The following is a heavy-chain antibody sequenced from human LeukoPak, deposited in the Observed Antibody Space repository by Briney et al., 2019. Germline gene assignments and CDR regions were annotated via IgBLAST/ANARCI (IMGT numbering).Heavy chain of an antibody. CDR2: ISSSSGTI. CDR1: GFTFSSYG. Sequence: GGSLTLSCAASGFTFSSYGMDWVGPAPGKGVEWVSFISSSSGTIYYTDSVKGRFTMSRDNAKKSLYLQMNSLRDEDTAMYYWVRDRAGGNSGLFDPWGQGTRVTVSS. V-gene: IGHV3-48*02. D-gene: IGHD4-23*01. CDR3: VRDRAGGNSGLFDP. J-gene: IGHJ5*02.